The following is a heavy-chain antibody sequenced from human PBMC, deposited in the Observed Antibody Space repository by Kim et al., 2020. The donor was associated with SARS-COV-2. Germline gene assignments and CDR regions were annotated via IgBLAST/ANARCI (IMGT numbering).Heavy chain of an antibody. Sequence: SQTLSLTCAISGDSVSSNSAAWNWIRQSPSRGLEWLGRTYYRSKWYNDYAVSVKSRITINPDTSKNQFSLQLNSVTPEDTAVYYCAVDPGYSSSWFLYNWFDPWGQGTLVTVSS. CDR2: TYYRSKWYN. V-gene: IGHV6-1*01. CDR1: GDSVSSNSAA. D-gene: IGHD6-13*01. CDR3: AVDPGYSSSWFLYNWFDP. J-gene: IGHJ5*02.